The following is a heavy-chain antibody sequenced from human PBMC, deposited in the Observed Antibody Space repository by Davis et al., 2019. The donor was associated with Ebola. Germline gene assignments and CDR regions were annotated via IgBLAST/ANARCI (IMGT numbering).Heavy chain of an antibody. V-gene: IGHV4-34*01. D-gene: IGHD6-13*01. Sequence: SETLSLTCAVYGGSFSGYYWSWIRQPPGKGLEWIGEIYHSGSTNYNPSLKSRVTISVDKSKNQFSLKLSSVTAADTAVYYCARDQGSSSWYYFDYWGQGTLVTVSS. CDR2: IYHSGST. CDR1: GGSFSGYY. CDR3: ARDQGSSSWYYFDY. J-gene: IGHJ4*02.